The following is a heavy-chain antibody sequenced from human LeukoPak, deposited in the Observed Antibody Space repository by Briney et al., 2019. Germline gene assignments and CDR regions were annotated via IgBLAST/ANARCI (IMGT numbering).Heavy chain of an antibody. CDR1: GGSITNSPYY. Sequence: PSETLSLTCSVSGGSITNSPYYWGWIRQPPGKGPEWIGEINHSGSTYYNPSLKSRVTISVDTSKNQFSLKLSSVTAADTAVYYCATPGIPYYGSGSYYPFDYWGQGTLVTVSS. CDR3: ATPGIPYYGSGSYYPFDY. V-gene: IGHV4-39*07. D-gene: IGHD3-10*01. J-gene: IGHJ4*02. CDR2: INHSGST.